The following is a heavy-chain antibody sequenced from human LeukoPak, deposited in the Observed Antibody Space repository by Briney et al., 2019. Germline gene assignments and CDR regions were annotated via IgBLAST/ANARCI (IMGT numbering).Heavy chain of an antibody. J-gene: IGHJ4*02. CDR2: IKQDGSEK. CDR3: AREAVAVAGNFVVDY. V-gene: IGHV3-7*01. Sequence: QSGGSLRLSCAASGFTFSSYWMSWVRQAPGKGLEWVANIKQDGSEKYYVDSVKGRFTISRDNAKNSLYLQMNSLRAEDTAVYYCAREAVAVAGNFVVDYWGQGTLVTVSS. D-gene: IGHD6-19*01. CDR1: GFTFSSYW.